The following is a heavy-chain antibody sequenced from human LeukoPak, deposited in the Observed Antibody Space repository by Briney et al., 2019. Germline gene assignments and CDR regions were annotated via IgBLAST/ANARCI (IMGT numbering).Heavy chain of an antibody. CDR1: EFSFSSYW. Sequence: PGGSLRLSCAASEFSFSSYWMSWVRQAPGKGLEWVANIKQDGSEKYYVDSVKGRFTISRDNAKNSLYLQMNSLRAEDTAVYYCVTADSGRNDFAHWGQGTLVTVSS. J-gene: IGHJ4*02. V-gene: IGHV3-7*03. CDR3: VTADSGRNDFAH. D-gene: IGHD2-8*02. CDR2: IKQDGSEK.